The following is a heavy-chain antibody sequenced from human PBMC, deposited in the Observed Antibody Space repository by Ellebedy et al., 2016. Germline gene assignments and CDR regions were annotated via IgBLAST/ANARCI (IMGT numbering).Heavy chain of an antibody. Sequence: SETLSLTXTVSGGSVINYGAYWSWIRQPPGRGLEWIGYVYYSGSTKLNPSLKSRVTMSVDTSKNQFSLTLSSVTAADTAVYYCARDLRDQDSSGHYSSMGYFDYWGQGTLVTVSS. V-gene: IGHV4-61*08. D-gene: IGHD3-22*01. CDR1: GGSVINYGAY. CDR2: VYYSGST. J-gene: IGHJ4*02. CDR3: ARDLRDQDSSGHYSSMGYFDY.